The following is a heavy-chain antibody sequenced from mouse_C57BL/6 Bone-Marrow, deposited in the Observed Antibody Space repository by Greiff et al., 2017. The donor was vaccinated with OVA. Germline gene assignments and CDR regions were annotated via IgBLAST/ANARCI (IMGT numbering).Heavy chain of an antibody. J-gene: IGHJ3*01. CDR3: TLYQGAY. CDR1: GYTFTDYE. CDR2: IDPETGGT. Sequence: VKLMESGAELVRPGASVTLSCKASGYTFTDYEMHWVKQTPVHGLEWIGAIDPETGGTAYNQKFKGKAILTADKSSSTAYMELRSLTSEDSAVYYCTLYQGAYWGQGTLVTVSA. V-gene: IGHV1-15*01. D-gene: IGHD1-1*01.